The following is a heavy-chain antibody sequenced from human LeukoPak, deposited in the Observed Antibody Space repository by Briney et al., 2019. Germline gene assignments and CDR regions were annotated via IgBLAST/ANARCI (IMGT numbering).Heavy chain of an antibody. CDR1: GYTFTSYY. V-gene: IGHV1-69*13. Sequence: SVKVSCKASGYTFTSYYMHWVRQAPGQGLEWMGGIIPIFGTANYAQKFQGRVTITADESTSTAYMELSSLRSEDTAVYYCARYGPAPPTTFDPWGQGTLVTVSS. D-gene: IGHD4-11*01. CDR2: IIPIFGTA. CDR3: ARYGPAPPTTFDP. J-gene: IGHJ5*02.